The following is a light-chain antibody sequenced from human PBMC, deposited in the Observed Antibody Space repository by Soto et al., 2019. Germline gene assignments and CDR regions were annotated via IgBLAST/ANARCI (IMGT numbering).Light chain of an antibody. Sequence: AIRMTQSPSSFSASTGDRVTITCRASQGISSYLAWYQQKPGKAPKLLIYAAYTLQSGVPSRFSGSGSGTDFTLTISCLQSEDFATYYCQQYYSYPPTFGGGTKVVIK. CDR3: QQYYSYPPT. V-gene: IGKV1-8*01. CDR2: AAY. CDR1: QGISSY. J-gene: IGKJ4*01.